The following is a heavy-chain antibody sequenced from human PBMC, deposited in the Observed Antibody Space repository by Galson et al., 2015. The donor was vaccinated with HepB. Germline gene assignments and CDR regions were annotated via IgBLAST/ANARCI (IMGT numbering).Heavy chain of an antibody. Sequence: SVKVSCKASGYTFTSYDVNWVRQATGQGLEWMGWMNPNSGNTGYAQKFQGRVTMTRNTSISTAYMELSSLRSEDTAVYYCARGRVRRYFDWLGVLQKSDLSPYYFDYWGQGTLVTVSS. V-gene: IGHV1-8*01. CDR3: ARGRVRRYFDWLGVLQKSDLSPYYFDY. J-gene: IGHJ4*02. CDR1: GYTFTSYD. CDR2: MNPNSGNT. D-gene: IGHD3-9*01.